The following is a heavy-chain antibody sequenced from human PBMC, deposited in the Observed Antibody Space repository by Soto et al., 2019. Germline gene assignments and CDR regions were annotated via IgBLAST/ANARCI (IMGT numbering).Heavy chain of an antibody. D-gene: IGHD3-3*01. CDR3: ARGPPAEWSQNYYGMDV. Sequence: QVQLVQSGAEVKKPGSSVKVSCKASGGTFSSYAISWVRQAPGQGLEWMGGILPIFGTANYAQKFQGRVTITADESTSTADMELSSLRSEDTAVYYCARGPPAEWSQNYYGMDVWGQGTTVTVSS. V-gene: IGHV1-69*01. J-gene: IGHJ6*02. CDR2: ILPIFGTA. CDR1: GGTFSSYA.